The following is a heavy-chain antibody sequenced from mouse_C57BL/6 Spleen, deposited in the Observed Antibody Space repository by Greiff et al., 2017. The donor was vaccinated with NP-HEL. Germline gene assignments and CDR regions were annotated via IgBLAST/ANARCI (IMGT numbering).Heavy chain of an antibody. CDR3: AIYDGYPLAY. Sequence: QVQLQQSGPELVKPGASVKISCKASGYAFSSSWMNWVKQRPGKGLEWIGRIYPGDGDTNYNGKFKGKATLTADKSSSTAYMQLSSLTSEDSAVYFCAIYDGYPLAYWGQGTLVTVSA. CDR2: IYPGDGDT. J-gene: IGHJ3*01. V-gene: IGHV1-82*01. D-gene: IGHD2-3*01. CDR1: GYAFSSSW.